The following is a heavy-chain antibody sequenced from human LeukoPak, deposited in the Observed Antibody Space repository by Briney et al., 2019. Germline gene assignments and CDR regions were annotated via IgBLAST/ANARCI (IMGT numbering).Heavy chain of an antibody. CDR3: ARYDYGANFDL. CDR2: IYFSGST. V-gene: IGHV4-61*02. D-gene: IGHD4/OR15-4a*01. CDR1: GASISGSNYY. J-gene: IGHJ4*02. Sequence: SETLSLTCTVSGASISGSNYYWTWIRQPAGKELEWIGRIYFSGSTNYNPSLKSRVTLSVQTSRNQFSLKLKSVTAADTAVYYCARYDYGANFDLWGPGTLVIVSS.